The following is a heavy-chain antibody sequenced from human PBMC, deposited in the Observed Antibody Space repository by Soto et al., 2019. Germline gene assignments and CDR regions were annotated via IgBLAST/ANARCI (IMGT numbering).Heavy chain of an antibody. CDR2: ISGSGGRT. CDR3: AKWVFDPDFDS. V-gene: IGHV3-23*01. D-gene: IGHD3-10*02. J-gene: IGHJ4*02. Sequence: GGSLRLSCAASGFTFSSYAMSWVRQAPGKGLEWGSAISGSGGRTYYADSVKGRFTSARDNSKNTQYLQMNSLSAEDSALYYCAKWVFDPDFDSWGQGTLVTVSS. CDR1: GFTFSSYA.